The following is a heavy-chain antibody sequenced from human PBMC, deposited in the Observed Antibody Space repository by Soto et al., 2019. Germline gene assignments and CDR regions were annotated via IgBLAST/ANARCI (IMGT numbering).Heavy chain of an antibody. CDR3: ARCPRLGYYDSSGYQTLYYFDY. V-gene: IGHV4-59*08. D-gene: IGHD3-22*01. CDR2: IYYSGST. Sequence: PLETLSLTCTVSGGSISSYYWSWIRQPPGKGLEWIGYIYYSGSTNYNPSLKSRVTISVDTSKNQFSLKLSSVTAADTAVYYCARCPRLGYYDSSGYQTLYYFDYWGQGTLVTVSS. J-gene: IGHJ4*02. CDR1: GGSISSYY.